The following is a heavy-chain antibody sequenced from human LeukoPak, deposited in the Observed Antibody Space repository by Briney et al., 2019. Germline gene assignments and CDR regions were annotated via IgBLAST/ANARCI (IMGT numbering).Heavy chain of an antibody. CDR2: IYTSGST. CDR3: ARGYVPVLLHDY. V-gene: IGHV4-61*02. D-gene: IGHD3-16*01. CDR1: GGSISSSSYY. Sequence: SETLSLTCTVSGGSISSSSYYWSWIRQPAGKGLEWIGRIYTSGSTNYNPSLKSRVTISVDTSKNQFSLKLSSVTAADTAVYYCARGYVPVLLHDYWGQGTLVTVSS. J-gene: IGHJ4*02.